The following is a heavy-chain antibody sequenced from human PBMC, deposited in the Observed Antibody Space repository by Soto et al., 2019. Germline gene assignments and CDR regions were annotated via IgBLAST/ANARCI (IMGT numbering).Heavy chain of an antibody. CDR2: IYYSGST. CDR1: GGSISTYY. Sequence: SETLSLTCTVSGGSISTYYLSWIRQPPGKGLEWIGYIYYSGSTNYNPSLKSRVTISVDTSKNQFSLKLSSVTAADTAVYYCARVDSSGFYYLDYWGQGTLVTVSS. V-gene: IGHV4-59*12. D-gene: IGHD3-22*01. J-gene: IGHJ4*02. CDR3: ARVDSSGFYYLDY.